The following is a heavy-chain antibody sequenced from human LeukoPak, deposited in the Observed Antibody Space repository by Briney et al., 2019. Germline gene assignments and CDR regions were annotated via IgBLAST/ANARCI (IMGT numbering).Heavy chain of an antibody. CDR2: IYYSGST. D-gene: IGHD6-13*01. J-gene: IGHJ3*02. Sequence: SETLSLTCTVSNGSISSSSYYWGWIRQPPGKGLEWIGSIYYSGSTYYNPSLKSRVTISLVTPKNQFSLNLSSVTAADTAVYYCARHQLVPAIDAFDIWGQGTMVTVSS. V-gene: IGHV4-39*01. CDR1: NGSISSSSYY. CDR3: ARHQLVPAIDAFDI.